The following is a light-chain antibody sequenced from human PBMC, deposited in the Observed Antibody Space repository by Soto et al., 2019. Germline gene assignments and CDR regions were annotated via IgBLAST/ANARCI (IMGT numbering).Light chain of an antibody. CDR3: QRRSNWPTWT. CDR2: DAS. CDR1: QTVNSDY. Sequence: IVLTQSPCTLSLSPGETATLSSRASQTVNSDYLAWYQKKPGQAPRLLIFDASNRATGIPARFSGSGSGTDFTLTISSLEPEDFAVYYCQRRSNWPTWTFGQGTKVDIK. J-gene: IGKJ1*01. V-gene: IGKV3-11*01.